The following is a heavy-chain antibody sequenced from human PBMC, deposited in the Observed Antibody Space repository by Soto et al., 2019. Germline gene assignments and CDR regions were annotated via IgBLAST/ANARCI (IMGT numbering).Heavy chain of an antibody. CDR1: GFIFSDHY. J-gene: IGHJ4*02. V-gene: IGHV3-72*01. D-gene: IGHD1-26*01. Sequence: VQLVESGGGLVQPGGSLRLSCAASGFIFSDHYMDWVRQAPGKGLEWVGRIKNKANSYTTEYAASVKGRFTISRDDSKNSPDLQMSSLKTEDTAVYYCTRISLVGATGGRYFDYWGQGTLLTVSS. CDR2: IKNKANSYTT. CDR3: TRISLVGATGGRYFDY.